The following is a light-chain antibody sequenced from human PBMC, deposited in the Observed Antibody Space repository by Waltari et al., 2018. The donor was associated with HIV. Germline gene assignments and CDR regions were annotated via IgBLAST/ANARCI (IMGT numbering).Light chain of an antibody. CDR3: AVWDGSLSAWL. CDR1: SPNLGNNL. CDR2: RNN. J-gene: IGLJ3*02. V-gene: IGLV1-47*01. Sequence: QSVLTQSPSTSASPGQRVTTSCPGPSPNLGNNLVSWDQRLPGTAPKLLIFRNNQRPSGVPDRFSGSKSDTSASLVISVLRSEDEAEYFCAVWDGSLSAWLFGGGTKVAVL.